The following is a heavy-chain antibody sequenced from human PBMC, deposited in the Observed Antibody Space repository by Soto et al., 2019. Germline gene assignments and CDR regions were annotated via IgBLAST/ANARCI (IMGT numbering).Heavy chain of an antibody. Sequence: EVHLLESGGGLVQPGRSLRLSCAASGFTFTDFAMGWVRQAPGKGLEWVSSVGGSGADTFYAESLRGRFTISRDNSKNTLDLQINSLRVEDTAVYFCAKFFDGCDAIDYWGPGTLVTVSS. V-gene: IGHV3-23*01. CDR2: VGGSGADT. D-gene: IGHD2-2*01. CDR3: AKFFDGCDAIDY. CDR1: GFTFTDFA. J-gene: IGHJ4*02.